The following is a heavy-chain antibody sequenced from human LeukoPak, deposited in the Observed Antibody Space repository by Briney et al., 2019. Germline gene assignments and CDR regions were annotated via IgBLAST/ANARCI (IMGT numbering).Heavy chain of an antibody. Sequence: PSETLSLTCTVSGGSISGYYWSWIRQPPRKGLEWIGFIYYSGSTSYNPSLKSRVTISLDTSKNQFSPELSSVTAADTAVYYCARSSSGTYGKFDYWGQGTLVTVSS. D-gene: IGHD1-26*01. CDR1: GGSISGYY. V-gene: IGHV4-59*01. CDR2: IYYSGST. CDR3: ARSSSGTYGKFDY. J-gene: IGHJ4*02.